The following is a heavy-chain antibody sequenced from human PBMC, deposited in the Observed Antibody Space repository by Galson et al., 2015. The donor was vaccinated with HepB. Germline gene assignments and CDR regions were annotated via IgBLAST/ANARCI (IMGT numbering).Heavy chain of an antibody. D-gene: IGHD3-22*01. Sequence: SLRLSCAASGFTFSSYAMHWVRQAPGKGLEWVAVISYNGSNKYYADSVKGRFTISRDNSNNTLYLQMNSLRAEDTAVYYCARDLGDYYLDFDYWGQGTLVTVSS. CDR3: ARDLGDYYLDFDY. CDR1: GFTFSSYA. J-gene: IGHJ4*02. V-gene: IGHV3-30-3*01. CDR2: ISYNGSNK.